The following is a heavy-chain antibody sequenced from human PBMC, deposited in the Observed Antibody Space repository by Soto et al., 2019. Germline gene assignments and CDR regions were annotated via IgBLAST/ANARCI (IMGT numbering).Heavy chain of an antibody. CDR3: AREGALGSPDV. D-gene: IGHD2-2*03. V-gene: IGHV1-69*06. CDR2: IIPIFGTA. J-gene: IGHJ6*02. Sequence: SVKVSCTASGGTFISYAIIWVRQAPGQGLEWMGGIIPIFGTANYAQKFQGRVTITADKSTSTAYMELSSLRSEDTAVYYCAREGALGSPDVWGQGTTVTVSS. CDR1: GGTFISYA.